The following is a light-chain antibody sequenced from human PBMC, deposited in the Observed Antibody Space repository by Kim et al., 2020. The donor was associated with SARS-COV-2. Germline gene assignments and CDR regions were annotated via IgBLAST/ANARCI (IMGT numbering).Light chain of an antibody. CDR2: RNN. Sequence: ELTQPPSASGTPGQRVTISCSGSSSNIGSNYVYWYQQLPGTAPKLLIYRNNQRPSGVPDRFSGSKSGTSASLAISGLRSEAEADYYCAAWDDRRGVF. V-gene: IGLV1-47*01. CDR3: AAWDDRRGV. CDR1: SSNIGSNY. J-gene: IGLJ2*01.